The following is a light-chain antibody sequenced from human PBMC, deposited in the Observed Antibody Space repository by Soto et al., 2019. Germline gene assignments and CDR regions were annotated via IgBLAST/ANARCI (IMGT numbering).Light chain of an antibody. CDR3: CSYAGSTTVV. CDR2: EVS. CDR1: NSDVGGYNL. J-gene: IGLJ2*01. Sequence: QSALTQPASVSGSPGQSITISCTGTNSDVGGYNLVSWYQQHPGKAPKLMIYEVSQRPSGISDRFSGSKSGNTASLTISGLQAEDEADYYCCSYAGSTTVVFGGGTKLTVL. V-gene: IGLV2-23*02.